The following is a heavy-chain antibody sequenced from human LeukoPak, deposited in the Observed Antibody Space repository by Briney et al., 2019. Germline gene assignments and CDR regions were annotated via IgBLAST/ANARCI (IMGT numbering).Heavy chain of an antibody. J-gene: IGHJ5*02. CDR1: GGSISSSY. D-gene: IGHD3-3*01. CDR3: ARDWSGLNWFDP. CDR2: IYYSGST. V-gene: IGHV4-59*01. Sequence: SETLSLTCTVSGGSISSSYWSWIRQPPGKGLEWIGYIYYSGSTNHNPSLKSRVTISVDTSKNQFSLKLSSVTAADTAVYYCARDWSGLNWFDPWGQGTLVTVSS.